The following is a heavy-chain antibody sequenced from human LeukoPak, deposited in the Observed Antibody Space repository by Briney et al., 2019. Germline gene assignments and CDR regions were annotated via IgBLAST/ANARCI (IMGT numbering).Heavy chain of an antibody. CDR2: TSGSGGST. CDR3: ARDLGLYGMDV. CDR1: GFTFSSYG. Sequence: GGSLRLSCAASGFTFSSYGMSWVRQAPGKGLEWVSATSGSGGSTYHADSVKGRFTISRDNSKNTLYLQMNSLRAEDTAVYYCARDLGLYGMDVWGQGTTVTVSS. V-gene: IGHV3-23*01. J-gene: IGHJ6*02. D-gene: IGHD7-27*01.